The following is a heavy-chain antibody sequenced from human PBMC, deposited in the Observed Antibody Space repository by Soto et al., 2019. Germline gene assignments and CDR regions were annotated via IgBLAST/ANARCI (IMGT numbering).Heavy chain of an antibody. CDR2: ISYDGSNK. J-gene: IGHJ6*02. V-gene: IGHV3-30-3*01. CDR3: ARGRRAYYYYGMDV. Sequence: GGSLRLSCAASGLTFSSYAMHWVRQAPGKGLEWVAVISYDGSNKYYADSVKGRFTISRDNSKNTLYLQMNSLRAEDTAVYYCARGRRAYYYYGMDVWGQGTPVTVSS. CDR1: GLTFSSYA.